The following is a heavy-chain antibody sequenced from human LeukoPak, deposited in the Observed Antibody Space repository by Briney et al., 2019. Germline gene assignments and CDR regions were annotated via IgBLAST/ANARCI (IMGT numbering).Heavy chain of an antibody. J-gene: IGHJ3*02. CDR3: ARHIGRDDAFDI. CDR1: GYSFTTYW. Sequence: GESLKISCKGSGYSFTTYWISWMRQMPGKGLECMGRIDLSDSYINYSPSFQGHVTISADKSISTAYLQWSSLQASDTAMYYCARHIGRDDAFDIWGQGTMVTVSS. D-gene: IGHD5-12*01. V-gene: IGHV5-10-1*01. CDR2: IDLSDSYI.